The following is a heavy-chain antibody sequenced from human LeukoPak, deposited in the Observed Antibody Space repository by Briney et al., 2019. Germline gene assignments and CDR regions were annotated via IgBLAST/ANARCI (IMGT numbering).Heavy chain of an antibody. CDR3: ARVGRSGWSGDYYYMDV. CDR1: GYTFTSYG. D-gene: IGHD6-19*01. CDR2: ISAYNGNT. Sequence: GASVKVSCKASGYTFTSYGISWVRQAPGQGLEWMGWISAYNGNTNYEQKFQGRVTMTTDTLTTTAYMELRSLRSDDTAVYYCARVGRSGWSGDYYYMDVWGKGTTVTVSS. V-gene: IGHV1-18*01. J-gene: IGHJ6*03.